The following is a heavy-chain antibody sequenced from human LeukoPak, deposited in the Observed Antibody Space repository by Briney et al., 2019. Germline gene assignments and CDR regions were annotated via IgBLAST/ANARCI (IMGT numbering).Heavy chain of an antibody. D-gene: IGHD4-11*01. J-gene: IGHJ6*03. CDR2: ISSSSSTI. Sequence: PGRSLRLSCTASGFTFGDYAMSWVRQAPGKGLEWVSYISSSSSTIYYADSVKGRFTISRDNAKNSLYLQMNSLRAEDTAVYYCAREGYSNYGPYYYYYMDVWGKGTTVTVSS. CDR3: AREGYSNYGPYYYYYMDV. CDR1: GFTFGDYA. V-gene: IGHV3-48*01.